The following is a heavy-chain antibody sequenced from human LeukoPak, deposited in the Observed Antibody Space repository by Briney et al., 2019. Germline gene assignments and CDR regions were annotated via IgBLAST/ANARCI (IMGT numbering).Heavy chain of an antibody. CDR2: IYTSGTT. Sequence: PSETLSLTCTVSGGSIGNYDWNWIRQPAGKGLEWIGRIYTSGTTNYNPSLKSRVTISVDKSKNQFSLKLSSVTAADTAVYYCAREQSAFLSDGDYPYYFDYWGQGTLVTVSS. J-gene: IGHJ4*02. CDR3: AREQSAFLSDGDYPYYFDY. D-gene: IGHD4-17*01. V-gene: IGHV4-4*07. CDR1: GGSIGNYD.